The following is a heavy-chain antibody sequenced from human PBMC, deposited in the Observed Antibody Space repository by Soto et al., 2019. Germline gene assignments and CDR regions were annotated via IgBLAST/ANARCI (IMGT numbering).Heavy chain of an antibody. CDR1: GYTFTSYA. CDR3: ARNAKTASYDSSGYYLPGDY. J-gene: IGHJ4*02. Sequence: QVQLVQSGAEVKKPGASVKVSCKASGYTFTSYAMHWVRQAPGQRLEWMGWINAGNGNTKYSQKFQGRVTITRDTSASTAYMELSRLRSEDTAVYYCARNAKTASYDSSGYYLPGDYWGQGTLVTVSS. V-gene: IGHV1-3*01. CDR2: INAGNGNT. D-gene: IGHD3-22*01.